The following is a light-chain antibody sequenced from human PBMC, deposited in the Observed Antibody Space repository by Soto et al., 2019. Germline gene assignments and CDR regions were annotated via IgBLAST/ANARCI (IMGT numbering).Light chain of an antibody. Sequence: EIVLTQCPATLSLSPGERATVSCRASQSVRSDYFAWYQQKPGQAPRVIIFGVSTRATGVPDRFSGSGSGTDFTLTISRLEPEDFALYYCQQYGNSPLSCGGGTKVDIK. CDR3: QQYGNSPLS. J-gene: IGKJ4*01. CDR2: GVS. V-gene: IGKV3-20*01. CDR1: QSVRSDY.